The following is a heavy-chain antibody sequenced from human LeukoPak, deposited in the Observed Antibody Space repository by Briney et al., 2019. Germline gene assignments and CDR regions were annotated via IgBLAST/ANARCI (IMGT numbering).Heavy chain of an antibody. J-gene: IGHJ6*03. D-gene: IGHD3-16*02. CDR3: TTGPIMITLGGVIITPGVGVPGGHYYNMDV. V-gene: IGHV3-15*01. Sequence: GSLRLSCAGSDFTFTNAWMNWVRQAPGKGLEWVGLIRSRADGGTTDYAAPVRGRFTISRDDSRNTLSLQMNSLKTEDTAIYYCTTGPIMITLGGVIITPGVGVPGGHYYNMDVWGQGTTVTVSS. CDR2: IRSRADGGTT. CDR1: DFTFTNAW.